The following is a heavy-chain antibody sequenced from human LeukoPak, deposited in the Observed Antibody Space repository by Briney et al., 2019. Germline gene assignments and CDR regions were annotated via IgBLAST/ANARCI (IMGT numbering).Heavy chain of an antibody. CDR1: ILGFTVYS. J-gene: IGHJ4*02. D-gene: IGHD1-26*01. CDR2: ISPDGNTP. Sequence: GGSLRLSCAVSILGFTVYSTRSVFQAPGKGLVWVSRISPDGNTPTYADFVKGRFTLSRENARTTLYLEMYTPRAEVTIAVQWGSVRAPVSYFIDYWGQGALVTVSS. CDR3: GSVRAPVSYFIDY. V-gene: IGHV3-74*01.